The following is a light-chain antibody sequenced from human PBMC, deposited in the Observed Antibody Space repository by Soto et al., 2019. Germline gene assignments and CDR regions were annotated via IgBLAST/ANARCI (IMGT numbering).Light chain of an antibody. CDR2: GAS. J-gene: IGKJ5*01. CDR3: QQYSSSPIT. V-gene: IGKV3-20*01. Sequence: EIVMTQSPATLSLSPGERVTLSCRASQSVRSNLAWYQQKPGQAPRLLIYGASSRATGIPDRFSGGGSGTDFSLTISRLDPEDFAVYYCQQYSSSPITFGQGTRLEIK. CDR1: QSVRSN.